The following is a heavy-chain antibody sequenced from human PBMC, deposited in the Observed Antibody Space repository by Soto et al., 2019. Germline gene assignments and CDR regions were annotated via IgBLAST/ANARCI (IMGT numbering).Heavy chain of an antibody. J-gene: IGHJ4*02. V-gene: IGHV3-74*01. CDR1: GFTFSSYW. Sequence: PGGSLRLSCAASGFTFSSYWMYWVRQAPGKGLVWVSRINSDGSSTTYADSVKGRFTISRDNAKNTLYLQMNSLRAEDTAVYYCVRGEGGWETYWGQGTLVTVSS. CDR3: VRGEGGWETY. D-gene: IGHD6-19*01. CDR2: INSDGSST.